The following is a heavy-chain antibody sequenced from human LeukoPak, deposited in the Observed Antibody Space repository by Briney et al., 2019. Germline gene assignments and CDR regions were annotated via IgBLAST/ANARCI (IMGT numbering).Heavy chain of an antibody. CDR1: GFTVSSNY. CDR3: ARRGHGYGSPFDY. D-gene: IGHD5-18*01. J-gene: IGHJ4*02. Sequence: GGSLRLSCAASGFTVSSNYMNWVRQAPGKGLEWVSMIYPNGNTFYTDSVKGRFTISRDNCKNTLDLQMNSLRAEDTAVYYCARRGHGYGSPFDYWGQGTLVTVSS. CDR2: IYPNGNT. V-gene: IGHV3-66*04.